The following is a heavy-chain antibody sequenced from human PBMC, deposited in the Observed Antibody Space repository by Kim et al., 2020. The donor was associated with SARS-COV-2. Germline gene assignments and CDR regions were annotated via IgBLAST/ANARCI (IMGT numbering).Heavy chain of an antibody. CDR1: GFSFRDYY. CDR2: ISQNGDA. V-gene: IGHV3-11*06. J-gene: IGHJ6*02. Sequence: GGSLRLSCAASGFSFRDYYMGWMRQAPGKGLDWVSYISQNGDAAYADSVKGRVTISRDDAKKSLYLEMNSVTVEDTAVYYCARWNGGMDVWGQGTAVTVSS. CDR3: ARWNGGMDV. D-gene: IGHD1-1*01.